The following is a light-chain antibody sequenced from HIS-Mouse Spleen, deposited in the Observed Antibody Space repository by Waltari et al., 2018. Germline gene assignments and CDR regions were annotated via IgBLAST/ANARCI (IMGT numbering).Light chain of an antibody. J-gene: IGLJ1*01. CDR1: SSDVGSYNL. Sequence: QSALTQPASVSGSPGQSITISCTGTSSDVGSYNLVSWYQQHPGKAPKLMIYEGSKRRSGVSNRFSGSKSGNTASLTISGLQAEDEADYYCCSYAGSSTYVFGTGTKVTVL. V-gene: IGLV2-23*01. CDR3: CSYAGSSTYV. CDR2: EGS.